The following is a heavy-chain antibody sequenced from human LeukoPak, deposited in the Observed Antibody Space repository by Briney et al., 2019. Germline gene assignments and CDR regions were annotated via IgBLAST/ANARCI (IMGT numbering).Heavy chain of an antibody. CDR1: GFTFSSYA. D-gene: IGHD6-13*01. CDR2: ISGSGGST. J-gene: IGHJ4*02. V-gene: IGHV3-23*01. Sequence: GGSLRLSCAASGFTFSSYAMSWVRQAPGKGLEGVSAISGSGGSTYYADSVKGRFTISRDNSKNTLYLQMNSLRAEDTAVYYCAKDRFGRRRYSSSFDYWGQGTPVTVSS. CDR3: AKDRFGRRRYSSSFDY.